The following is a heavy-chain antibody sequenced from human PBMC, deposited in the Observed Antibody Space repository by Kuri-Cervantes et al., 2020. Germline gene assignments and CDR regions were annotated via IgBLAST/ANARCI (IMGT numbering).Heavy chain of an antibody. Sequence: ETLSLTCTVSGGSISSSSYYWGWIRQPPGKGLEWVSAISGSGGSTYYADSVKGRFTISRDNSKNTLYLQMNSLRAEDTAVYYCARDLYGSGTETHWGQGTLVTVSS. V-gene: IGHV3-23*01. D-gene: IGHD3-10*01. CDR1: GGSISSSSYY. CDR2: ISGSGGST. CDR3: ARDLYGSGTETH. J-gene: IGHJ4*02.